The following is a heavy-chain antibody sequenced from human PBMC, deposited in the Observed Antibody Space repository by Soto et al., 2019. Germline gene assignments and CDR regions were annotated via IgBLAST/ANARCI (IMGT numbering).Heavy chain of an antibody. CDR2: INPNSGNT. V-gene: IGHV1-8*01. CDR1: GYIFTNYD. Sequence: QVQLVQSGAEVKKPGASVKVSCKASGYIFTNYDINWVRQATGHGLESLGWINPNSGNTGYVQKFQGKVTITRNTSKNTAYMELSSLRSKYTAVYYCARGIKSGDYSRSLDPWGQGTLVTASS. CDR3: ARGIKSGDYSRSLDP. D-gene: IGHD4-17*01. J-gene: IGHJ5*02.